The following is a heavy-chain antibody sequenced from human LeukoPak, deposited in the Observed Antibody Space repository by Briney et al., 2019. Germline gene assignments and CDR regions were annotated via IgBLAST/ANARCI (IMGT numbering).Heavy chain of an antibody. CDR2: ISGSGSST. D-gene: IGHD6-19*01. J-gene: IGHJ6*02. V-gene: IGHV3-23*01. Sequence: GGSLRLCCAVSGFTFSSYAMSWVRQAPGKGLEWVSGISGSGSSTNYADAVKGRFTISRDNSKSTLYLQMSSLRDEDTAVYYCAKTNHWYSSGSYSYGMDVWGQGTTVTVSS. CDR3: AKTNHWYSSGSYSYGMDV. CDR1: GFTFSSYA.